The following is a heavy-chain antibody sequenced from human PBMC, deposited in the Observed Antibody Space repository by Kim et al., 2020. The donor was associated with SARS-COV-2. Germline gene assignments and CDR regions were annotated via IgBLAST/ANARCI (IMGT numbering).Heavy chain of an antibody. CDR3: TTWRYYDSSGYYRSDAFDI. CDR1: GFTFSNAW. Sequence: GGSLRLSCAASGFTFSNAWMSWVRQAPGKGLEWVGRIKSKTDGGTTDYAAPVKGRFTISRDDSKNTLYLQMNSLKTEDTAVYYCTTWRYYDSSGYYRSDAFDIWGQGTMVTVSS. V-gene: IGHV3-15*01. J-gene: IGHJ3*02. CDR2: IKSKTDGGTT. D-gene: IGHD3-22*01.